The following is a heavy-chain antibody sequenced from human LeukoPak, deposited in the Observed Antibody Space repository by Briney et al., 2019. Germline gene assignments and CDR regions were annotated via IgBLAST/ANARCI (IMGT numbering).Heavy chain of an antibody. CDR3: ATTLSSSFLYFDY. CDR1: GYTFTGYY. J-gene: IGHJ4*02. CDR2: INPNSGGT. D-gene: IGHD6-6*01. Sequence: ASVKVSCKASGYTFTGYYMHWVRQAPGRGLEWMGWINPNSGGTNYAQKFQGRVTMTRDTSISTAYMELSRLRSDDTAVYYCATTLSSSFLYFDYWGQGTLVTVSS. V-gene: IGHV1-2*02.